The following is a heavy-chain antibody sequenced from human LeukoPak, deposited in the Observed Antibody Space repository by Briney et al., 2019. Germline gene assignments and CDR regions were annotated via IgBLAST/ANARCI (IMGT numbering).Heavy chain of an antibody. CDR1: GFTFSDYY. D-gene: IGHD3-3*01. CDR2: ISSSGSTI. J-gene: IGHJ6*03. Sequence: GGSLRLSCAASGFTFSDYYMSWICQAPGKGLEWVSYISSSGSTIYYADSVKGRFTISRDNAKNSLYLQMNSLRAEDTALYYCARGGISIFGVVIYMDVWGKGTTVTVSS. CDR3: ARGGISIFGVVIYMDV. V-gene: IGHV3-11*01.